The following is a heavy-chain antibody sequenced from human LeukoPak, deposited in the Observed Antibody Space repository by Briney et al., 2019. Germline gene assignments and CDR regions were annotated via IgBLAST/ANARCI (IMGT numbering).Heavy chain of an antibody. Sequence: SGGSLRLSCVASGFTFSSYAMTWVRQAPGKGLEWVGHIKNKTNGGTTDYAAPVKGRFIISRDDSKNTLYLQMNSLRTEDTAVYYCARGFCSSTSCYQGPFDFWGQGTLVTVSS. V-gene: IGHV3-15*01. D-gene: IGHD2-2*01. J-gene: IGHJ4*02. CDR3: ARGFCSSTSCYQGPFDF. CDR2: IKNKTNGGTT. CDR1: GFTFSSYA.